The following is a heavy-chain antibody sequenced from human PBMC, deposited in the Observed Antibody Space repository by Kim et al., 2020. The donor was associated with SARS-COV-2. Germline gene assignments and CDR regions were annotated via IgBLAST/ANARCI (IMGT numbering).Heavy chain of an antibody. CDR2: ISSSSSYI. CDR3: ARDYYGSGSCKDY. J-gene: IGHJ4*02. D-gene: IGHD3-10*01. Sequence: GGSLRLSCAASGFTFSSYSMNWVRQAPGKGLEWVSSISSSSSYIYYADSVKGRFTISRDNAKNSLYLQMNSLRAEDTAVYYCARDYYGSGSCKDYWGQGTLVTVSS. CDR1: GFTFSSYS. V-gene: IGHV3-21*01.